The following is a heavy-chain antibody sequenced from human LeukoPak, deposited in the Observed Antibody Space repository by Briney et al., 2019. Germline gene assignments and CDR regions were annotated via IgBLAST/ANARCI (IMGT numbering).Heavy chain of an antibody. V-gene: IGHV4-59*12. Sequence: SETLSLTCTVSGGSISSYYWSWIRQPPGRGLEWIGYIYYSGSTNYNPSLKSRVTISVDTSKNQFSLKLSSVTAADTAVYYCARDRGGITMVRGVIIGGIDYWGQGTLVTVSS. CDR1: GGSISSYY. D-gene: IGHD3-10*01. CDR3: ARDRGGITMVRGVIIGGIDY. J-gene: IGHJ4*02. CDR2: IYYSGST.